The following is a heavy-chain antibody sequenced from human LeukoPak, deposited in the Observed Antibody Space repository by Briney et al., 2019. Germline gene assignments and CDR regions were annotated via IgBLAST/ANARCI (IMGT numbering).Heavy chain of an antibody. CDR1: GFTFSSYS. CDR2: ISSSSSY. Sequence: GGSLRLSCAASGFTFSSYSMNWVRQAPGKGLEWVSSISSSSSYYYADSVKGRFTISRDNANNSLCLQMNSLRAEDTAVYYCARSQDAFDIWGQGTMVTVSS. CDR3: ARSQDAFDI. J-gene: IGHJ3*02. V-gene: IGHV3-21*01.